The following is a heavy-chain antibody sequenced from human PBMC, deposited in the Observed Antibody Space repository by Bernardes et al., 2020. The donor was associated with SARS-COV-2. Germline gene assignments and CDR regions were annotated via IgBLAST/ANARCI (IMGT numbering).Heavy chain of an antibody. CDR1: GFSFSHAW. Sequence: GGSLRLSCAASGFSFSHAWMSWVRQAPGKGLEWVGRIKSKSDGGTIDYAAPVKGRFTISRDDSKDTLFLHMNSLKTEDTAVYYCARDLLDYWGQGTLVTVSS. J-gene: IGHJ4*02. CDR3: ARDLLDY. V-gene: IGHV3-15*01. CDR2: IKSKSDGGTI.